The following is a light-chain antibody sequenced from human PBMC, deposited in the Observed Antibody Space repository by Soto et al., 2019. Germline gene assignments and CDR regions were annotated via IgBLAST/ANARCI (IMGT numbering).Light chain of an antibody. V-gene: IGKV3-20*01. CDR1: QSISSSY. J-gene: IGKJ1*01. CDR2: AVS. Sequence: EIVLTQSPGTLSLSPGERATLSCRASQSISSSYLAWYQQKPGQAPRLLIYAVSSRATSIPDRFSGSGSGRGFTLTISRVEPEDFAVYFCQQYDSSPWTFGQGTKVEIK. CDR3: QQYDSSPWT.